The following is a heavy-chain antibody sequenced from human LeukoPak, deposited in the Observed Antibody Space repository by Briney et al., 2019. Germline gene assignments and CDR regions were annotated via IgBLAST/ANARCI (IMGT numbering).Heavy chain of an antibody. V-gene: IGHV1-8*01. D-gene: IGHD2-2*01. CDR2: MNPNSGNT. Sequence: GASVKVSCKASGYTFASYDINWVRQATGQGLEWMGWMNPNSGNTGYAQKFQGRVTMTRNTSISTAYMELSSLRSEDTAVYYCVRGPPLPAANVDYWGQGTLVTVSS. CDR1: GYTFASYD. CDR3: VRGPPLPAANVDY. J-gene: IGHJ4*02.